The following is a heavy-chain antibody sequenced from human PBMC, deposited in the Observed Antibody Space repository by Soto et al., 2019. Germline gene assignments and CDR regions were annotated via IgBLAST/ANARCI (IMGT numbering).Heavy chain of an antibody. D-gene: IGHD3-9*01. CDR3: ARHPGYYDILTGYTTYYFAY. J-gene: IGHJ4*02. Sequence: SDTLSLTWTVSGGYVSSNSYSWGWIRQSPGKGVEWIGTIYSSENTYYNPSLLSRVTISVDTSKNQFSLKLSSVTAADTAVYYCARHPGYYDILTGYTTYYFAYWGQGILVTVSS. CDR2: IYSSENT. CDR1: GGYVSSNSYS. V-gene: IGHV4-39*01.